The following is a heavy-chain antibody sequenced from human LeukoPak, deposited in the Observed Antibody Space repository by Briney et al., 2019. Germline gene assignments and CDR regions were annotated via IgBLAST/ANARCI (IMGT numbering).Heavy chain of an antibody. J-gene: IGHJ4*02. CDR3: ARDLGIPGWV. V-gene: IGHV3-74*01. CDR2: INRDGSST. Sequence: GGSLRLSCAASGFTFSSYWMHWVRQAPGKGLVWVSRINRDGSSTSYADSVKGRFTISRDNAKNTLYLQMNSLRAEDTAVYYCARDLGIPGWVWGQGTLVTVSS. CDR1: GFTFSSYW. D-gene: IGHD2-2*01.